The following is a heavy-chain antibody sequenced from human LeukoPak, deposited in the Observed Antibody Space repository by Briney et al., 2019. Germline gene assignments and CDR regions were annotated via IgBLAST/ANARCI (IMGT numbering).Heavy chain of an antibody. D-gene: IGHD6-13*01. Sequence: SQTLSLTCTVSGGSISSGSHYWSWLRQPAGKGLEWIGHIYTSGNAKYSPSLKSRVTISLNTSKNQFSLRLSSVTAADTAVYYCAREEYSSTWPYYYYMDVWGKGTTVTISS. J-gene: IGHJ6*03. V-gene: IGHV4-61*09. CDR2: IYTSGNA. CDR1: GGSISSGSHY. CDR3: AREEYSSTWPYYYYMDV.